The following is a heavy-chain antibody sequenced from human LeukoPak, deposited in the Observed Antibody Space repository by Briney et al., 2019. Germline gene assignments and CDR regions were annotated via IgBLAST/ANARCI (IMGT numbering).Heavy chain of an antibody. V-gene: IGHV3-20*04. CDR3: AKDRGTVGATTVLSDAFDI. CDR1: GFTFDDYG. CDR2: INWNGGST. D-gene: IGHD1-26*01. J-gene: IGHJ3*02. Sequence: GGSLRLSCAASGFTFDDYGMSWVRQAPGKGLEWVSGINWNGGSTGYADSVKGRFTISRDNAKNSLYLQMNSLRAEDTAVYYCAKDRGTVGATTVLSDAFDIWGQGTMVTVSS.